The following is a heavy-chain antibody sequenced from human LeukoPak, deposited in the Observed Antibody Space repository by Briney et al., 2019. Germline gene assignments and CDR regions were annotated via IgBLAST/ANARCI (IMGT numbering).Heavy chain of an antibody. D-gene: IGHD3-22*01. V-gene: IGHV6-1*01. CDR1: GDSVSSNSAA. CDR2: TYYRSKWYN. J-gene: IGHJ3*02. Sequence: SQTLSLTCAISGDSVSSNSAAWNWIRQSPSRGLEWLGRTYYRSKWYNDYAVSVKSRITINPDTSKNQFSLQLNSVTPEDTAVYYCSRDSYYYGSSGSPRDAFDIWGQGTMVTVSS. CDR3: SRDSYYYGSSGSPRDAFDI.